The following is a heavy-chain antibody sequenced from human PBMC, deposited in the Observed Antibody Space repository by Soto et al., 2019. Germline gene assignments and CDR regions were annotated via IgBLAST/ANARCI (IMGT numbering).Heavy chain of an antibody. V-gene: IGHV2-5*02. Sequence: QITLKESGPTLVKPTQTLTLTCTFSGFSVSTSGVGVAWIRQPPGKALEWLALIYWDGDERYSPFLQSRVTITNDTSKNQGVLTMTNMDPVDTATYYCAHKGGRGAAMDVWGQGTTVTVSS. J-gene: IGHJ6*02. CDR3: AHKGGRGAAMDV. D-gene: IGHD2-15*01. CDR2: IYWDGDE. CDR1: GFSVSTSGVG.